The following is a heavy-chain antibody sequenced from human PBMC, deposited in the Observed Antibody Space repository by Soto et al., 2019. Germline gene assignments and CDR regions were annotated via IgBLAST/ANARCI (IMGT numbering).Heavy chain of an antibody. D-gene: IGHD1-1*01. J-gene: IGHJ3*02. Sequence: QVQLVQSGAEMKRPGASVKLSCKSLGYTFTGYYIHWVRQAPGQGLEWMGWLNPDSGGTDYAEKFADELTMTRDTSIGTAYMELRRLKSDDTAIYYWVRGMAYNRAPRDAFDIWGQGTLVTVSS. V-gene: IGHV1-2*02. CDR1: GYTFTGYY. CDR2: LNPDSGGT. CDR3: VRGMAYNRAPRDAFDI.